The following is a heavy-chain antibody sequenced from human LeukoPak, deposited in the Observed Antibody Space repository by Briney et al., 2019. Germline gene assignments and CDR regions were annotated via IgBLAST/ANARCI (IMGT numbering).Heavy chain of an antibody. J-gene: IGHJ3*02. CDR3: ARARLAAAGWADSDAFDI. D-gene: IGHD6-13*01. V-gene: IGHV4-39*01. Sequence: SETLSLTCTVSGGSISSSSYYWGWIRQPPGKGLEWIGSIYYSGSTYYNPSLKSRVTISVDTSKNQFSLKLSSVTAADTAVYYCARARLAAAGWADSDAFDIWGQGTMVTVSS. CDR2: IYYSGST. CDR1: GGSISSSSYY.